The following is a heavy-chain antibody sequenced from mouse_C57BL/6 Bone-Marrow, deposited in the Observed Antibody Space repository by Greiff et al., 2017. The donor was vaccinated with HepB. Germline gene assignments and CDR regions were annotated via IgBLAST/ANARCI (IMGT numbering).Heavy chain of an antibody. Sequence: QVQLQQSGAELVRPGASVTLSCKASGYTFTDYEMHWVKQTPVHGLEWIGAIDPETGGTAYNQKFKGKAILTADKSSSTAYMELRSLTSEDSAVYYCTRSPFYRGFAYWGQGTLVTVSA. D-gene: IGHD2-1*01. V-gene: IGHV1-15*01. CDR2: IDPETGGT. CDR1: GYTFTDYE. CDR3: TRSPFYRGFAY. J-gene: IGHJ3*01.